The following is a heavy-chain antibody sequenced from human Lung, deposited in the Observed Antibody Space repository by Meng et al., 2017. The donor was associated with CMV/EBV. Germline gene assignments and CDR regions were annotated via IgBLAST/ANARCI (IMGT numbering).Heavy chain of an antibody. Sequence: QVPLRQAGPEGKKPGASGGFSCKASGYTFGSYGICWVRQAPGQGLEWMGWFVNYVDTYPAPKFQGRVTMTTDTHTNTAFMEPRSLTSDDTAVYYCASGTPGRSYCDYWGQGTLVTVSS. CDR1: GYTFGSYG. CDR3: ASGTPGRSYCDY. CDR2: FVNYVDT. V-gene: IGHV1-18*01. D-gene: IGHD2-15*01. J-gene: IGHJ4*02.